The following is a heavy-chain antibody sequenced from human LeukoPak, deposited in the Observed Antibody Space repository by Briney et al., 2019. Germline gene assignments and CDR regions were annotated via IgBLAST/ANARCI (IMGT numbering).Heavy chain of an antibody. CDR3: ATQYYDSGAYHHFPY. CDR1: GFTFSSYA. CDR2: ITGSGGTT. D-gene: IGHD3-22*01. V-gene: IGHV3-23*01. J-gene: IGHJ4*02. Sequence: GGSPRLSCAASGFTFSSYALSWVRQAPGRSLGWVSTITGSGGTTYYADSVKGRFTISRDNSKNTVYLQMNSLRAEDTAVYHCATQYYDSGAYHHFPYWGQGTLVTVSS.